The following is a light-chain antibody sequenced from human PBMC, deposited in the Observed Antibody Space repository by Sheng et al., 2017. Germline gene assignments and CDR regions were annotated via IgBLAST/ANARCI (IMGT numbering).Light chain of an antibody. J-gene: IGLJ1*01. V-gene: IGLV1-44*01. CDR1: RSNIGNNP. CDR2: SDN. CDR3: QSYDSSLSDYV. Sequence: QSGLTQPPSASGTPGQRVTISCSGGRSNIGNNPVNWYLRLPGTAPKLLIYSDNQRPSGVPDRFSASKSGASASLAVSELQSEDEADYYCQSYDSSLSDYVFGTGTKVTVL.